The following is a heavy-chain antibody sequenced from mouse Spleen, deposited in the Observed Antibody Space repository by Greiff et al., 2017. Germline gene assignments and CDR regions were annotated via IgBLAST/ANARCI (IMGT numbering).Heavy chain of an antibody. CDR3: ARNYGYGLDY. D-gene: IGHD1-2*01. J-gene: IGHJ2*01. CDR1: GYTFTSYW. CDR2: IYPSDSET. Sequence: QVQLKQPGAELVRPGSSVKLSCKASGYTFTSYWMDWVKQRPGQGLEWIGNIYPSDSETHYNQKFKDKATLTVDKSSSTAYMQLSSLTSEDSAVYYCARNYGYGLDYWGQGTTLTVSS. V-gene: IGHV1-61*01.